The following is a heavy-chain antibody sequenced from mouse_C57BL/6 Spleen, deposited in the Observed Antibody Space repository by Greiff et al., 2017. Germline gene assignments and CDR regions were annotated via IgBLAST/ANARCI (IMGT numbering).Heavy chain of an antibody. Sequence: VQLVESGPGLVAPSQSLSITCTVSGFSLTSYGVDWVRQPPGKGLEWLGVIWGGGSTNYNSALMSRLSICKDNSKSQVFLNMNSLQTDDTAMYYCAKHDSNYRENWYFDVWGTGTTVTVSS. V-gene: IGHV2-9*01. D-gene: IGHD2-5*01. CDR1: GFSLTSYG. CDR3: AKHDSNYRENWYFDV. CDR2: IWGGGST. J-gene: IGHJ1*03.